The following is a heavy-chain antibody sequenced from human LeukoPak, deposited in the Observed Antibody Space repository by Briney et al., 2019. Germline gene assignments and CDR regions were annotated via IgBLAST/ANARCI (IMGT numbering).Heavy chain of an antibody. CDR3: AKDLCSSASCYPVDY. J-gene: IGHJ4*02. V-gene: IGHV3-30*02. Sequence: PGGSLRLSCAASGFTFSNYGMDWVRQAPGKGLEWVAFIRYDGSNTYYADSVKGRFTISRDNSKNTLYLQMNSLRADDTAIYYCAKDLCSSASCYPVDYWGQGTLVTVSS. D-gene: IGHD2-2*01. CDR2: IRYDGSNT. CDR1: GFTFSNYG.